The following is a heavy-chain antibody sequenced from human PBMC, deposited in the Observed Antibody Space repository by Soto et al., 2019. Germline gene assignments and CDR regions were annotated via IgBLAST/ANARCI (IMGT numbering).Heavy chain of an antibody. CDR1: ADTFSSSA. V-gene: IGHV1-69*01. CDR3: ARDLISNYHYSGMDV. CDR2: IIPFFHAA. J-gene: IGHJ6*02. Sequence: QVQLVQSGAEVKKPGSSVKVSCKASADTFSSSAFSWVRQAPGQGLEWMGGIIPFFHAANYAQRFQGRVTITADESKSTVYMELSSLRSEDTALSYCARDLISNYHYSGMDVWGQGTTVTVAS.